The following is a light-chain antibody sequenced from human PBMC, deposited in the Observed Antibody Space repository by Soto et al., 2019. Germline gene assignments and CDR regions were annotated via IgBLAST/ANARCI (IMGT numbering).Light chain of an antibody. CDR3: QQYTNTNNPWM. Sequence: DIPVTQSPPTLSASVGDRVTITCRASQTICTWMAWYQQKPGKAPKLLVYDASTLQSGVASRFSGSGSGTEFTLIISGLQPADSATYYCQQYTNTNNPWMFGQGTKVEI. V-gene: IGKV1-5*01. CDR1: QTICTW. J-gene: IGKJ1*01. CDR2: DAS.